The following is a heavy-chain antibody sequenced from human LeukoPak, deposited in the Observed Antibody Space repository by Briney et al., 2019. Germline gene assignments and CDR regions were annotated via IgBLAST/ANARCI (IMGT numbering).Heavy chain of an antibody. D-gene: IGHD4-17*01. CDR1: GFTFSSYG. V-gene: IGHV3-33*01. Sequence: PGRSLRLSCAASGFTFSSYGMHWVRQAPGKGLEWVAVIWYDGSNKYYADSVKGRFTISRDNSKNTLYLQVNSLRAEDTAVYYCARGDDGDYVPWGQGTLVTVSS. J-gene: IGHJ5*02. CDR3: ARGDDGDYVP. CDR2: IWYDGSNK.